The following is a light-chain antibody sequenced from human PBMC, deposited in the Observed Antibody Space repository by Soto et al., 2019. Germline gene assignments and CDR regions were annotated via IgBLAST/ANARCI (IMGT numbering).Light chain of an antibody. CDR2: AAS. CDR3: QQYGSSPWT. Sequence: EIVMTQSPATLSVSPGERATLSCRASQSFSSNVAWYQQKPGQAPRLLIYAASRRATGIPDRFSGSGSGTDFTLTISRLEPEDFAVYYCQQYGSSPWTFGQGTKVDIK. J-gene: IGKJ1*01. CDR1: QSFSSN. V-gene: IGKV3-20*01.